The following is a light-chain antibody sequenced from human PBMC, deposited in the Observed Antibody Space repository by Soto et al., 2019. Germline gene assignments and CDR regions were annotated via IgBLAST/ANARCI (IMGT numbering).Light chain of an antibody. V-gene: IGLV6-57*01. CDR1: SGSIASHY. CDR2: EDN. CDR3: QSYDANNWV. J-gene: IGLJ3*02. Sequence: NFMLTQPHSVSESPGKTVTISCTRSSGSIASHYVQWYQQRPGSSPTTVIYEDNQRPSGVPDRFSGSIDSSSNSASLTISGLMTEDEADYYCQSYDANNWVFGGGTKLTVL.